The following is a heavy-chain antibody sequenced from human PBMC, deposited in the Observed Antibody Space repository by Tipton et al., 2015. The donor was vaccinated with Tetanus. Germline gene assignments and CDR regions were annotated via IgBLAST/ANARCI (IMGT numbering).Heavy chain of an antibody. V-gene: IGHV4-31*03. CDR3: ARGPSYSGAWYHY. CDR2: ISNSGST. D-gene: IGHD6-19*01. CDR1: GGSISSDGAY. Sequence: TLSLTCTVSGGSISSDGAYWSWIRQHPGEGLEWIGYISNSGSTYYNPSLKSRVTISVDTSQKQISLKVNSVTPADTAIYYCARGPSYSGAWYHYWGQGAMVTVSP. J-gene: IGHJ4*02.